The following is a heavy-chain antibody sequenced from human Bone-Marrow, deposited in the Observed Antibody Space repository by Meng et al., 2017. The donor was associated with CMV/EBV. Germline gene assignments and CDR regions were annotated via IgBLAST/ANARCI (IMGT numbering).Heavy chain of an antibody. J-gene: IGHJ4*02. Sequence: SGYIFSSYGISWVRQAPGQGFEWIGWISGYNGYTNYAQKVQGRVTMTTDTSTNTAYMELRSLRSDDTAVYYCARDQAAAILSQSYDYWGQGTLVTVSS. D-gene: IGHD2-2*02. CDR2: ISGYNGYT. CDR3: ARDQAAAILSQSYDY. CDR1: GYIFSSYG. V-gene: IGHV1-18*01.